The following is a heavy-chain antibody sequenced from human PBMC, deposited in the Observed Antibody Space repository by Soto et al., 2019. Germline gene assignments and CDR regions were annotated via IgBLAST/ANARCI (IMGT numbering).Heavy chain of an antibody. J-gene: IGHJ4*02. CDR3: ARGVGLYSNYAY. CDR1: GYTFTSYA. CDR2: INAGNGNT. V-gene: IGHV1-3*01. Sequence: GASVKVSCKASGYTFTSYAMHWVRQAPGQRLEWMGWINAGNGNTKYSRKFQGRVTITRDTSASTAYMELSSLRSEDTAVYYCARGVGLYSNYAYWGQGTPVTVSS. D-gene: IGHD2-2*02.